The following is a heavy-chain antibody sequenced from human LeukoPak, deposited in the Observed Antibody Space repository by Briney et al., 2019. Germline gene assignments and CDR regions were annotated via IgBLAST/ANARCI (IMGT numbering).Heavy chain of an antibody. CDR3: ARVSCSGGSCYRAGLDY. J-gene: IGHJ4*02. Sequence: GGSLRLSCAASGFTVSSNYMSWVRQAPGKGLEWVANIKQDGSEKYYVDSVKGRFTISRDNAKNSLYLQMNSLRAEDTAVYYCARVSCSGGSCYRAGLDYWGQGTLVTVSS. V-gene: IGHV3-7*01. CDR1: GFTVSSNY. D-gene: IGHD2-15*01. CDR2: IKQDGSEK.